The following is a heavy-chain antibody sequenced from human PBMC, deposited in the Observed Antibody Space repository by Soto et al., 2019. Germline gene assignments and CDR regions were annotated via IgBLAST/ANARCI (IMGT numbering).Heavy chain of an antibody. CDR3: ARRARRDFYYMHV. J-gene: IGHJ6*03. CDR2: ISSNGVGT. V-gene: IGHV3-64*01. D-gene: IGHD6-6*01. Sequence: GSLRLSCAASGFTLSGYAMDWVRQAPGKGLEYVSGISSNGVGTYYANSVQGRFTISRDNSKNTVYLQMGSLRPEDMAVYYCARRARRDFYYMHVWGKGTTVTVSS. CDR1: GFTLSGYA.